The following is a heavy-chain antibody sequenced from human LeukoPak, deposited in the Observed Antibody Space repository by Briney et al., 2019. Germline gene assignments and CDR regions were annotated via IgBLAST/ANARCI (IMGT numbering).Heavy chain of an antibody. CDR1: GYTFTSYY. Sequence: ASVKVTCKASGYTFTSYYMQWVPQAPGQGLEWMGWINPNSGGKNHAQKFQGRVTMTRDTSISTAYMALSRLRSDDTSEYYCGRSIVVVTYLCDYWGQGTLVTVSS. D-gene: IGHD2-21*02. J-gene: IGHJ4*02. V-gene: IGHV1-2*02. CDR3: GRSIVVVTYLCDY. CDR2: INPNSGGK.